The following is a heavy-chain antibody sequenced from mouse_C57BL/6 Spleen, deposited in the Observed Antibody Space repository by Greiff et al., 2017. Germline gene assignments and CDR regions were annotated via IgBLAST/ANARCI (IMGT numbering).Heavy chain of an antibody. CDR1: GFSLTSYG. CDR2: IWRGGST. Sequence: VKLVESGPGLVQPSQSLSITCTVSGFSLTSYGVHWVRQSPGKGLEWLGVIWRGGSTDYNAAFMSRLSITKDNSKSQVFFKMNSLQADDTAIYYCAKLTGTRGLDAMDYWGQGTSVTVSS. V-gene: IGHV2-5*01. CDR3: AKLTGTRGLDAMDY. D-gene: IGHD4-1*01. J-gene: IGHJ4*01.